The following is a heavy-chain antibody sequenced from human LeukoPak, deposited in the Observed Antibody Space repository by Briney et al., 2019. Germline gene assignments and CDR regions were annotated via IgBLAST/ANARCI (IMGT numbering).Heavy chain of an antibody. J-gene: IGHJ5*01. CDR3: ARAVLATKSEHWFDS. Sequence: PSETLSLTCAVSSASISGSSFYWRWIRQPPGKGLEWIGYIYYTGSTNYNSSLKSRVTISVDTSKNQFSLNLSSVTAADTAMYSCARAVLATKSEHWFDSWGQGTLVTVSS. CDR1: SASISGSSFY. CDR2: IYYTGST. V-gene: IGHV4-61*01. D-gene: IGHD2-8*01.